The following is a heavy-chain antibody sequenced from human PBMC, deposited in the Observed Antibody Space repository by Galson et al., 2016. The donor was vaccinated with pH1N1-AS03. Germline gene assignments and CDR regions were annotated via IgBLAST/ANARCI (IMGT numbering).Heavy chain of an antibody. CDR1: GFTFSSYA. V-gene: IGHV3-23*01. D-gene: IGHD4-17*01. J-gene: IGHJ5*02. CDR2: ISGRGDST. CDR3: ATDKAYGDYPSWFDP. Sequence: SLRLSCAASGFTFSSYAMSWVRQAPGKGLEWVSAISGRGDSTYYADSVKGRFTISRDNSKNTLYLQMNSLRAEDTAVYYCATDKAYGDYPSWFDPWGQGTLVTVSS.